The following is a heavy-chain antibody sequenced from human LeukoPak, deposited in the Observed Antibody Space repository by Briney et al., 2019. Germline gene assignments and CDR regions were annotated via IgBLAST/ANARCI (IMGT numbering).Heavy chain of an antibody. CDR3: ARRSVAGVSNWFDP. D-gene: IGHD6-19*01. CDR2: IYYNGNT. J-gene: IGHJ5*02. CDR1: GGSISSSNYY. V-gene: IGHV4-39*01. Sequence: SETLSLTCIVSGGSISSSNYYWGWIRQPPGTGLEWLGNIYYNGNTYYNPSLKSRVTISVDTSKNQFSLKLSSVTAADTAVYYCARRSVAGVSNWFDPWGQGTLVTVSS.